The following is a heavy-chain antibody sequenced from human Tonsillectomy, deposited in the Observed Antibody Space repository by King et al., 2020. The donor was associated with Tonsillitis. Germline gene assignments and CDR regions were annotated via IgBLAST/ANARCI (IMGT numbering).Heavy chain of an antibody. D-gene: IGHD1-26*01. J-gene: IGHJ6*02. CDR3: ARDAFSQWERPYYYGMDV. CDR1: GFTFSDYY. Sequence: HVQLVESGGGLVKPGGSLRLSCAASGFTFSDYYMSWIRQAPGKGLEWVSYISSSGSTIYYADSVKGRFTISRDNAKNSLYLQMNSLRAEDTAVYYCARDAFSQWERPYYYGMDVWGQGTTVTVSS. V-gene: IGHV3-11*01. CDR2: ISSSGSTI.